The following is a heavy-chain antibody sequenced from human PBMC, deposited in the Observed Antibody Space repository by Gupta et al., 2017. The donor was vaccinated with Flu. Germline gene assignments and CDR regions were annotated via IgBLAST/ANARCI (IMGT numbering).Heavy chain of an antibody. D-gene: IGHD6-19*01. J-gene: IGHJ4*02. CDR2: INHNGNI. V-gene: IGHV4-34*01. CDR1: FSGYY. Sequence: FSGYYWGWIRQPPGKGLEWIGEINHNGNINYNPSLKSRVTMSVDTSKNQFSLKLSSVTAADTAVYYCARGYASGWYNPFYWGQGTLVTVSS. CDR3: ARGYASGWYNPFY.